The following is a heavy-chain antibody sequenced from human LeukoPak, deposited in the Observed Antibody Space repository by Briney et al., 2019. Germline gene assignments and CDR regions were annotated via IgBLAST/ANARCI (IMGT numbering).Heavy chain of an antibody. Sequence: TGGSLRLSCAASELTFSNYAMSWVRQAPGKGLEWVSVISGSNNNTYYADSVKGRFTISRDNSKNTLSLQMSSLRAEDTAVYYCAKDNGGNGGSWYSPVDFWGQGTLVTVSS. CDR3: AKDNGGNGGSWYSPVDF. V-gene: IGHV3-23*01. D-gene: IGHD2-15*01. J-gene: IGHJ4*02. CDR1: ELTFSNYA. CDR2: ISGSNNNT.